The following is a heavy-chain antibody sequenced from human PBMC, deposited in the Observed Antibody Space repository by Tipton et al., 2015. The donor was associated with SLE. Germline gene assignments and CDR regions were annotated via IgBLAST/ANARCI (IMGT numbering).Heavy chain of an antibody. Sequence: SLRLSCEGSGFRFSSYWIYWFRQAPGKGPVWVSHINLDGSATYYADSVKGRFTISRDNAKNSVYLEVSSLRSEDTAVYYCARNWKDAFDIWGPGTMVTVS. J-gene: IGHJ3*02. D-gene: IGHD1-1*01. CDR3: ARNWKDAFDI. CDR1: GFRFSSYW. V-gene: IGHV3-74*01. CDR2: INLDGSAT.